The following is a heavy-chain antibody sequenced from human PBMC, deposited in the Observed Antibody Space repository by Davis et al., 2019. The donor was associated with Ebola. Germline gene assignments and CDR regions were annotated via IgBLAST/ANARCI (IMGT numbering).Heavy chain of an antibody. CDR1: GGSISTHY. CDR2: IYTSGST. Sequence: SETLSLTCTVSGGSISTHYWSWIRQPPGKGLEWIGHIYTSGSTNYNPSLKSRVTISVVASKNQLSLKLNSVTAADTAVYYCAGGTSNWYFDLWGRGTLVTVSS. J-gene: IGHJ2*01. D-gene: IGHD1-1*01. CDR3: AGGTSNWYFDL. V-gene: IGHV4-4*08.